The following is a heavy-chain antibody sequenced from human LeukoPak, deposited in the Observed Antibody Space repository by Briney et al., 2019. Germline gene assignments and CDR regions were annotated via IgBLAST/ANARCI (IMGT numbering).Heavy chain of an antibody. Sequence: PGGSLRLSCAASGFTFDDYGMSWVRQAPGKGLEWVSSISSSSSYIYYADSVKGRFTISRDNAKNSLYLQMNSLRAEDTAVYYCARDLKSRPDYWGQGTLVTVSS. CDR3: ARDLKSRPDY. CDR2: ISSSSSYI. CDR1: GFTFDDYG. V-gene: IGHV3-21*01. J-gene: IGHJ4*02.